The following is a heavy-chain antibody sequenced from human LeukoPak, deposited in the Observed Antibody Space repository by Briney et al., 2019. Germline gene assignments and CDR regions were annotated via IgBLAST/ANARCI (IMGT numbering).Heavy chain of an antibody. CDR2: INHSGST. Sequence: PSETLSLTCTVSGGSISSSSYYGGWIRQPPGKGLEWIGEINHSGSTNYNPSLKSRVTISVDTSKNQFSLKLSSVTAADTAVYYCARIGIGYSYGKDYWGQGTLVTVSS. CDR3: ARIGIGYSYGKDY. V-gene: IGHV4-39*07. CDR1: GGSISSSSYY. J-gene: IGHJ4*02. D-gene: IGHD5-18*01.